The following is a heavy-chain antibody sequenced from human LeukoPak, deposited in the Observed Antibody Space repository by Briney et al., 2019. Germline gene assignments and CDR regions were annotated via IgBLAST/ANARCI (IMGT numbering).Heavy chain of an antibody. CDR3: ARLRIPARYCSSTSCYELDY. D-gene: IGHD2-2*01. Sequence: SETLSLTCTVSGGSISSYYWRWIRQPPGKELEWIGYIYYSGSTNYNPSLKSRVTISVDTSKNQFSLKLSSVTAADTAVYYCARLRIPARYCSSTSCYELDYWGQGTLVTVSS. J-gene: IGHJ4*02. CDR2: IYYSGST. V-gene: IGHV4-59*08. CDR1: GGSISSYY.